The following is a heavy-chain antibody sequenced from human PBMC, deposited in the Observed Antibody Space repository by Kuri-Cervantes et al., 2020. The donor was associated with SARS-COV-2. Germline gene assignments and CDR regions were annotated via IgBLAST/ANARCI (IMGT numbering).Heavy chain of an antibody. Sequence: GESLKISCTVSGYSISSGYYWGWIRQPPGKGLEWIGSIYPGDSDTRYSPSFQGQVTISADKSISTAYLQWSSLKASDTAMYYCARALNYSHFDYWGQGTLVTVSS. J-gene: IGHJ4*02. D-gene: IGHD1-7*01. CDR1: GYSISSGYY. CDR2: IYPGDSDT. CDR3: ARALNYSHFDY. V-gene: IGHV5-51*01.